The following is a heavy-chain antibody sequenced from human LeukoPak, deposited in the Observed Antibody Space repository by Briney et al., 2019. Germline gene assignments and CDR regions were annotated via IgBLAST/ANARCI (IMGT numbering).Heavy chain of an antibody. CDR2: IYSSGST. J-gene: IGHJ5*02. V-gene: IGHV4-59*01. CDR3: ARGRNPYQLLQIDP. CDR1: GGSISIYY. D-gene: IGHD2-2*01. Sequence: SETLSFNGTVSGGSISIYYWSWIRQPPGQGLEWIGYIYSSGSTNYNPSLKSRVTISVDTSKNQFSLKLSSVTAADTAVYYCARGRNPYQLLQIDPWGQGTLVTVSS.